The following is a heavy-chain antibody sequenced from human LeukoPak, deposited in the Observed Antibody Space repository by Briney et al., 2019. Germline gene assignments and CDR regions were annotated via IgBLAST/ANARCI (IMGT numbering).Heavy chain of an antibody. D-gene: IGHD6-19*01. CDR2: INPNSGGT. V-gene: IGHV1-2*06. CDR3: ARVLKYSSGWYPYYYYGMDV. Sequence: ASVKVSCKASGYTFTGYYMHWVRQAPGQGLEWMGRINPNSGGTNYAQKFQGRVTMTRDTSISTAYMELSSLRSEDTAVYYCARVLKYSSGWYPYYYYGMDVWGQGTTVTVSS. J-gene: IGHJ6*02. CDR1: GYTFTGYY.